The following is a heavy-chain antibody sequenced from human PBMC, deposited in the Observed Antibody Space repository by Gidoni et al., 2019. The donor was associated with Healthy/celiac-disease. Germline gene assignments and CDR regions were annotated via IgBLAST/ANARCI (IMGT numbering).Heavy chain of an antibody. CDR2: ISSNGGST. CDR1: GFTFSSYA. D-gene: IGHD6-13*01. Sequence: EVQLVESGGGLVQPGGSLRFSCAASGFTFSSYAMHWVRQAPGKGLEYVSAISSNGGSTYYANSLKGRFTISRDNSKNTLYLQMGSLRAEDMAVYYCAREGVAAAGTSYYYYMDVWGKGTTVTVSS. V-gene: IGHV3-64*01. J-gene: IGHJ6*03. CDR3: AREGVAAAGTSYYYYMDV.